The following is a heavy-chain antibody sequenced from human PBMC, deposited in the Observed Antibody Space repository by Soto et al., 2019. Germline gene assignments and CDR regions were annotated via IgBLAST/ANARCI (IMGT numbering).Heavy chain of an antibody. J-gene: IGHJ6*02. CDR3: ARHALYTAKDSDYYYYGMDV. Sequence: PGESLKISCKGSGYSFTSYWISWVRQMPGKGLEWMGRIDPSDSYTNYSPSFQGHVTISADKSISTAYLQWSSLKASDTAMYYCARHALYTAKDSDYYYYGMDVWGQGTTVTVS. V-gene: IGHV5-10-1*01. CDR2: IDPSDSYT. CDR1: GYSFTSYW. D-gene: IGHD5-18*01.